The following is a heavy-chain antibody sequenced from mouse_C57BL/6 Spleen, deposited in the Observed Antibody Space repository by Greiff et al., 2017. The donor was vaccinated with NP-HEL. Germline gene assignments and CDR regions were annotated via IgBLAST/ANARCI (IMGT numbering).Heavy chain of an antibody. Sequence: VQLQQSGAELVRPGASVTLSCKASGYTFTDYEMHWVKQTPVHGLEWIGAIDPETGGTAYNQKFKGKAILTADKSSSTAYMELRSLTSEDSAVYYCTSGGTVEEDYFDYWGQGTTLTVSS. CDR3: TSGGTVEEDYFDY. V-gene: IGHV1-15*01. CDR2: IDPETGGT. J-gene: IGHJ2*01. CDR1: GYTFTDYE. D-gene: IGHD3-1*01.